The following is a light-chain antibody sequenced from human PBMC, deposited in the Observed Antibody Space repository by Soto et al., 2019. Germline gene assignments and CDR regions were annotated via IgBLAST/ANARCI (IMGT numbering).Light chain of an antibody. CDR1: KLGDKY. V-gene: IGLV3-1*01. J-gene: IGLJ2*01. CDR3: QAWATNTVI. CDR2: QDN. Sequence: SYELTQPPSVSVSPGQTARITCSGDKLGDKYAFWYQQKPGQSPVLVIYQDNKRPSGIPERFSGSNSGNTATLTISGTQALDEADYFCQAWATNTVIFGGGTKLTAL.